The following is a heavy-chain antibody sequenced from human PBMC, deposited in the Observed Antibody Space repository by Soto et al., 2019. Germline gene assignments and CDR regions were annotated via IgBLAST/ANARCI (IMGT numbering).Heavy chain of an antibody. CDR1: GFTFADYY. V-gene: IGHV3-11*06. Sequence: SMTPSCAAAGFTFADYYMSWIRQAPGNGLEWVSYISSSSSYTNYADSVKGRFTISRHNAKNPLYLKMNSLRAEDTDVYYCARVEGYCTDGVCSAFSDHKRPLDVGGQGTTVTVS. CDR2: ISSSSSYT. CDR3: ARVEGYCTDGVCSAFSDHKRPLDV. J-gene: IGHJ6*02. D-gene: IGHD2-8*01.